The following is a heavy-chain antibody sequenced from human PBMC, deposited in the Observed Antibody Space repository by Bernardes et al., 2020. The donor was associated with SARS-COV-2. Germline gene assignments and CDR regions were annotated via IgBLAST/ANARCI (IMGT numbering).Heavy chain of an antibody. D-gene: IGHD2-2*01. V-gene: IGHV3-30*19. CDR1: GFTFSHFA. CDR3: ARETQDATSSYFDY. CDR2: ISYEERTA. J-gene: IGHJ4*02. Sequence: GVLRLSCAASGFTFSHFAMHWVRQAPGKGLEWLAIISYEERTAYNADSVKGRFTISRDNSKDTIFLQMSSLKPEDTAVYYCARETQDATSSYFDYWGQGTLVTVSS.